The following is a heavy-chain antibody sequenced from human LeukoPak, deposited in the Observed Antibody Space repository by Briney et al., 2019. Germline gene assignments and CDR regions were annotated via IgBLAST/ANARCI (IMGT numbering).Heavy chain of an antibody. D-gene: IGHD2-15*01. V-gene: IGHV5-51*01. Sequence: NAGESLKISCKGSGYSFTSYWIGWVRQMPGKGLEWMGIIYPGDSDTRYSPSFQGQVTISADKSISAAYLQWSSLKASDTAMYYCARQYCSGGSCYSDYWGQGTLVTVSS. CDR3: ARQYCSGGSCYSDY. CDR2: IYPGDSDT. CDR1: GYSFTSYW. J-gene: IGHJ4*02.